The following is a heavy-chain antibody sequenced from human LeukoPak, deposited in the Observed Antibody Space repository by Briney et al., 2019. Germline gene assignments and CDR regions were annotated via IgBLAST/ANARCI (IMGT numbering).Heavy chain of an antibody. V-gene: IGHV1-46*01. CDR1: GYTFTSYY. CDR2: INSSGGST. D-gene: IGHD6-19*01. J-gene: IGHJ3*02. CDR3: ARVRFSSGWYIAFDI. Sequence: SVKVSCKASGYTFTSYYMHWVRQAPGQGLEWMGIINSSGGSTTYAKKFQGRVTMTRDTSTTTVYMELSSLRSEDTAVYYCARVRFSSGWYIAFDIWGQGTMVTVSS.